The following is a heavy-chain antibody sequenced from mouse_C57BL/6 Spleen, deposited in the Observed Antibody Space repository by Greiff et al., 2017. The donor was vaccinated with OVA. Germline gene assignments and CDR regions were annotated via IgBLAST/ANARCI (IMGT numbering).Heavy chain of an antibody. V-gene: IGHV5-4*01. CDR1: GFTFSSYA. CDR3: ARDGQLGRGLFAY. CDR2: ISDGGSYT. Sequence: EVMLVESGGGLVKPGGSLKLSCAASGFTFSSYAMSWVRQTPEKRLEWVATISDGGSYTYYPDNVKGRFTISRDNAKNNLYLQMSHLKSEDTAMYYCARDGQLGRGLFAYWGQGTLVTVSA. D-gene: IGHD4-1*02. J-gene: IGHJ3*01.